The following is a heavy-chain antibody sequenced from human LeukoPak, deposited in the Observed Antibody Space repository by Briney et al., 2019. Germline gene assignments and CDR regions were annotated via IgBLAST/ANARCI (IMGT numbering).Heavy chain of an antibody. V-gene: IGHV3-21*01. Sequence: PGGSLRLSCAASGFTFSSYSMNWVRQAPGKGLEWVSSISSSSSYIYYADSVKGRFTISRDNAKNSLYLQMNSLRAEDTAVYYCARDQRIAAGGGFAGARDYWGQGTLVTVSS. CDR2: ISSSSSYI. J-gene: IGHJ4*02. CDR3: ARDQRIAAGGGFAGARDY. D-gene: IGHD6-13*01. CDR1: GFTFSSYS.